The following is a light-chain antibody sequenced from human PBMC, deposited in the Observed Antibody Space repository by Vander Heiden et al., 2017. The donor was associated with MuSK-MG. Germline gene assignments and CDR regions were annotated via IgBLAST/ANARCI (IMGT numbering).Light chain of an antibody. CDR3: SSYTSSSTRV. CDR2: DVS. Sequence: QSALTQPASVSGSPGQSITIPCTGTSSDVGGYNYVSWYQQHPGKAPKLMIYDVSNRPSGVSNRFSGSKSGNTESLTISGLQAEDEADYYCSSYTSSSTRVFGGGTKLTVL. J-gene: IGLJ2*01. CDR1: SSDVGGYNY. V-gene: IGLV2-14*03.